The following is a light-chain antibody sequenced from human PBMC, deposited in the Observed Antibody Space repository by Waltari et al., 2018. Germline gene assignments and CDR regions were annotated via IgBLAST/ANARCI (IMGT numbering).Light chain of an antibody. CDR1: SSDIGSYNL. V-gene: IGLV2-23*02. Sequence: QSALTQPASVSGSPGQSITISCTGTSSDIGSYNLVSWYQQHPGKAPKLMIYEVSKRPSGVSNRFSGSKSGNTVSLTISGLQAEDEADYYCCSYAGSTTLWVFGGGTKLTVL. J-gene: IGLJ3*02. CDR3: CSYAGSTTLWV. CDR2: EVS.